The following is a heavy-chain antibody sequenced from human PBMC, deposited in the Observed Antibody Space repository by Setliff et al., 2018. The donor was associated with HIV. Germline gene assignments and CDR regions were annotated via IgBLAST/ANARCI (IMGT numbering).Heavy chain of an antibody. J-gene: IGHJ6*02. V-gene: IGHV4-61*01. CDR1: GDSVSSRSYY. D-gene: IGHD3-10*01. Sequence: SETLSLTCTVSGDSVSSRSYYWSWIRQPPGKGLEWIGRVSSRGDTNYNPSLKSRVTMSVDTSKNQFSLKLRSVTAADTAVYYCARARYIVIRGDAGMDVWGPGTTVTAP. CDR2: VSSRGDT. CDR3: ARARYIVIRGDAGMDV.